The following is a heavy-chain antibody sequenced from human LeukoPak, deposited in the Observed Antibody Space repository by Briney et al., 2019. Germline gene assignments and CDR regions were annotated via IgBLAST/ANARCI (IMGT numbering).Heavy chain of an antibody. CDR3: ARLRGYDSRGYYFPGFDY. CDR2: IYHSGST. CDR1: GYSISSGYY. Sequence: PSETLSLTCTVSGYSISSGYYWGWIRQPPGKGLEWIGSIYHSGSTYYNPSLKSRVTISVDTSKNQFSLKLSSVTAADTAVYYCARLRGYDSRGYYFPGFDYWGQGTLVTVSS. D-gene: IGHD3-22*01. V-gene: IGHV4-38-2*02. J-gene: IGHJ4*02.